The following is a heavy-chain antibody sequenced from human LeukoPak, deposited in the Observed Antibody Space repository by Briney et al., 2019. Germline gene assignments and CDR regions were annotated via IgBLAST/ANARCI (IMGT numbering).Heavy chain of an antibody. J-gene: IGHJ4*02. CDR3: ATGVKFDY. CDR1: GYTFTSYY. D-gene: IGHD7-27*01. Sequence: ASVKVSCKASGYTFTSYYMHWVRHAPGQGLERIGIINPSGGSTSYAQKFQGRVTMTRDTSTSTVCMELSSQRSEDTAVYYCATGVKFDYWGQGTLVTVSS. CDR2: INPSGGST. V-gene: IGHV1-46*01.